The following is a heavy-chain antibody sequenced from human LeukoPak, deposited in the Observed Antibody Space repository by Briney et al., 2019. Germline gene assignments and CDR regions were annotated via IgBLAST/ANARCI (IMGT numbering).Heavy chain of an antibody. Sequence: GGSLRLSCTASGVTFSSYSRNWVRQAPGKGLEWVSYISSSRNTKYYAASVKGGFTVSRDNAKNSLYLQINSLRDEHAAVYYCASESKTVAGLDYWGQGAVVAVSS. D-gene: IGHD6-19*01. J-gene: IGHJ4*02. CDR3: ASESKTVAGLDY. V-gene: IGHV3-48*02. CDR1: GVTFSSYS. CDR2: ISSSRNTK.